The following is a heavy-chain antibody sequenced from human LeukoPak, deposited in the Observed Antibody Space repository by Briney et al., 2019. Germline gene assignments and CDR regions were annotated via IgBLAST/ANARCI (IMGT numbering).Heavy chain of an antibody. CDR2: ISYDGSNK. CDR1: GFTFSSYA. Sequence: GGSLRLSCAASGFTFSSYAMHWVRQAPGKGLEWVAVISYDGSNKYYADSVKGRFTISRDNSKNTLYLQMNSLRAEDTAVYYCAKGRDVPIDYWGQGTLVTVSS. V-gene: IGHV3-30-3*01. CDR3: AKGRDVPIDY. J-gene: IGHJ4*02.